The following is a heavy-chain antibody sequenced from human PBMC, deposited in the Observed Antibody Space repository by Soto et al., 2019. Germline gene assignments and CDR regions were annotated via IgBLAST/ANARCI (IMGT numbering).Heavy chain of an antibody. Sequence: QVQLVESGGGVVQPGRSLRLSCAASGFTFSSYAMHWVRQAPGKGLEWVAVISSDGSNKYYADSVNGLFTISRDNSKNTLYLQMNSLGAEDTATSYGARASESYYCYFDYCGEGTPVIVSS. J-gene: IGHJ4*02. CDR2: ISSDGSNK. D-gene: IGHD1-26*01. CDR1: GFTFSSYA. CDR3: ARASESYYCYFDY. V-gene: IGHV3-30-3*01.